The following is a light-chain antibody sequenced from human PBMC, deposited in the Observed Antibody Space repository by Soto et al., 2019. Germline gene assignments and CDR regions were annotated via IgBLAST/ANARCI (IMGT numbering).Light chain of an antibody. CDR1: QSLLHSNGYNY. CDR3: MQGRQTRT. J-gene: IGKJ1*01. Sequence: EILMTQSPMSLPVTPGEPASISCRSSQSLLHSNGYNYLDWYLQNPGQSPQILIYLGSNRASGVPDWFSGSGSGTDFTMKISRVEDEDVGVYCYMQGRQTRTFGQGTKVEIK. CDR2: LGS. V-gene: IGKV2-28*01.